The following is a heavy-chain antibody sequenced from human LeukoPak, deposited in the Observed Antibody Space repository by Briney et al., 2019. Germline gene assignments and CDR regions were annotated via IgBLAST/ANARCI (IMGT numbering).Heavy chain of an antibody. J-gene: IGHJ4*02. CDR3: AKPGYYDLWSGYYSYYFDY. Sequence: GGSLRLSCAASGFTFSSYGMHWVRQAPGKGLEWVAFIRYDGSNKYYADSVKGRFTISRDNSKNTLYLQMNSLRAEDTAVYYCAKPGYYDLWSGYYSYYFDYSGQGALFTVSS. V-gene: IGHV3-30*02. D-gene: IGHD3-3*01. CDR2: IRYDGSNK. CDR1: GFTFSSYG.